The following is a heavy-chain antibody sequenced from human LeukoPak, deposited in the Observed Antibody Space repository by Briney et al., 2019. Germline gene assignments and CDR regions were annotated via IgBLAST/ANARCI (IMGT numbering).Heavy chain of an antibody. J-gene: IGHJ5*02. D-gene: IGHD3-10*01. CDR1: GYTFTSYG. CDR2: ISAYNGNT. CDR3: ARGVITMVRGVGNWFDP. V-gene: IGHV1-18*01. Sequence: ASVKVSCKASGYTFTSYGISWVRQAPGQGLEWMGWISAYNGNTNYAQKLQGRVTMTTDTSTSTAYMELRSLRSDDTAVYYCARGVITMVRGVGNWFDPWGQGTLVTVSS.